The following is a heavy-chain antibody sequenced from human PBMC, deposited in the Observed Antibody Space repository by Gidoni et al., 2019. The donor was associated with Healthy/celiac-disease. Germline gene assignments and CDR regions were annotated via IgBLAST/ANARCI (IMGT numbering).Heavy chain of an antibody. D-gene: IGHD3-10*01. V-gene: IGHV1-18*04. CDR2: ISAYNGNT. CDR1: GYAFTSYG. J-gene: IGHJ4*02. CDR3: ARGTGGTMVRGVFVFDY. Sequence: QVQLVQSGAEVKKPGALVKVPCMASGYAFTSYGSSWVRQAPGQGLEWMGWISAYNGNTKYAQKLQGRVTMTTGTSTSTAYMELRSLRADDAAVYYCARGTGGTMVRGVFVFDYWGQGTLVTVSS.